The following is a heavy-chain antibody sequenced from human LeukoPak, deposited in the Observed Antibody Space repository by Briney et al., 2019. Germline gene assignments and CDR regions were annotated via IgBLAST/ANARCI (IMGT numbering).Heavy chain of an antibody. CDR2: MSRSSSYV. D-gene: IGHD2-15*01. V-gene: IGHV3-21*01. CDR1: GFTFSDYF. Sequence: GGSLRLSCAASGFTFSDYFMNWVRQAPGKGLEWVSSMSRSSSYVYYADSVKGRFTISRDNAKNSLYLQMNSLRAEDTAVYYCARDLEVEGIGPTLWGQGTLVTVSS. J-gene: IGHJ4*02. CDR3: ARDLEVEGIGPTL.